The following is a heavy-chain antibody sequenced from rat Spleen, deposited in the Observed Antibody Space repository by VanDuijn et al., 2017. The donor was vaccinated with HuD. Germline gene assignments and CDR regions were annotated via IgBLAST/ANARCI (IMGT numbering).Heavy chain of an antibody. J-gene: IGHJ2*01. V-gene: IGHV5-27*01. Sequence: EVQLVESGGGLVQPGRSLKLSCAASGFTFSNYYMAWVRQAPTKGLEWVAYISTGGDNTYYRDSVKGRFTISRDNVKNTQYLQLDSLRSEDTATYYCTTDTFYDGTYYPGGFDYWGQGVMVTVSS. D-gene: IGHD1-12*02. CDR1: GFTFSNYY. CDR2: ISTGGDNT. CDR3: TTDTFYDGTYYPGGFDY.